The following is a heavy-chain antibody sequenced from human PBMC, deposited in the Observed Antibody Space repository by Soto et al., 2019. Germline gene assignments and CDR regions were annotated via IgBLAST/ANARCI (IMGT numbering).Heavy chain of an antibody. CDR2: IYYSGST. CDR3: ARDVRSRRRGSRWCDP. J-gene: IGHJ5*02. V-gene: IGHV4-31*03. D-gene: IGHD3-10*01. Sequence: SATLSLTCTVSGGSISSGGYYWSWIRQHPGKGLEWIGYIYYSGSTYYNPSLKSRVTISVDTSKNQFSLKLSSVTAADTAVYYCARDVRSRRRGSRWCDPWGQGTLVTVSS. CDR1: GGSISSGGYY.